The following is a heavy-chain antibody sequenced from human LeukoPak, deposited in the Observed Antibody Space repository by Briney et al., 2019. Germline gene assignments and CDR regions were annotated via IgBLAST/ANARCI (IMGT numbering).Heavy chain of an antibody. Sequence: GASVKVSCKASGYSFTSYAMNWVRQAPGQGLEWMGWINTNTGNPTYAQGFTGRCVFSLDTSVSTAYLRISSLKAEDTAVYSCARVAEYSSGWYDPFDYWGQGTLVTVSS. D-gene: IGHD6-19*01. J-gene: IGHJ4*02. V-gene: IGHV7-4-1*02. CDR3: ARVAEYSSGWYDPFDY. CDR2: INTNTGNP. CDR1: GYSFTSYA.